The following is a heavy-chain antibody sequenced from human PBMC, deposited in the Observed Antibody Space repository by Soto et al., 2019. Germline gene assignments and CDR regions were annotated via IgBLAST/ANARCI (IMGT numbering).Heavy chain of an antibody. D-gene: IGHD1-26*01. J-gene: IGHJ3*02. CDR2: INPNSGNT. V-gene: IGHV1-8*02. CDR1: GYTFTSYY. Sequence: GASVKVSCKASGYTFTSYYMHWVRQAPGQGLEWMGMINPNSGNTSYAQKFQGRVTMTRNTSTSTAYMELSSLRSEDTAVYYCARGGLLSANDAFDIWGQGTMVTVSS. CDR3: ARGGLLSANDAFDI.